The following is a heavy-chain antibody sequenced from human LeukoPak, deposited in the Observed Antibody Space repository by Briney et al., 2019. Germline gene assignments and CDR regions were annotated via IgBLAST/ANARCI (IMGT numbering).Heavy chain of an antibody. CDR1: GGSISSYY. Sequence: SETLSLTCTVSGGSISSYYWSWIRQPAGKGLEWIGRIYTSGSTNYNPSLKSRVTMSVDTSKNQFSLKPSSVTAADTAVYYCARDREVRGANHYYYYYYMDVWGKGTTVTVSS. J-gene: IGHJ6*03. D-gene: IGHD3-10*01. V-gene: IGHV4-4*07. CDR3: ARDREVRGANHYYYYYYMDV. CDR2: IYTSGST.